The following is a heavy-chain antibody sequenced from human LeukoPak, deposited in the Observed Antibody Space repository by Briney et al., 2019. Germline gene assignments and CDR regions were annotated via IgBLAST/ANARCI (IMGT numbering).Heavy chain of an antibody. CDR1: GFTFSSYA. J-gene: IGHJ3*02. CDR2: ISSNGGST. D-gene: IGHD4-17*01. V-gene: IGHV3-64D*06. Sequence: PGGSLRLSCSASGFTFSSYAMPWVRQAPGKGLEYVSAISSNGGSTYYADSVKGRFTISRDNSKNTLYLQMSSLRAEDTAVYYCVGPYGDYVGDAFDIWGQGTMVTVSS. CDR3: VGPYGDYVGDAFDI.